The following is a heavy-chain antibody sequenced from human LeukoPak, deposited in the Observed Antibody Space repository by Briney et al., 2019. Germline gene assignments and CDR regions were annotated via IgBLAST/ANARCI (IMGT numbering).Heavy chain of an antibody. CDR1: GGSISSSNW. J-gene: IGHJ3*02. CDR3: ARIPYDFLDAFDI. V-gene: IGHV4-4*02. D-gene: IGHD3/OR15-3a*01. Sequence: SETLSLTCAVSGGSISSSNWWSWVRQPPGKGLEWIGEIYHSGSTNYNPFLKSRVTISVDKSKNQFSLKLSSVTAADTAVYYCARIPYDFLDAFDIWGQGTMVTVSS. CDR2: IYHSGST.